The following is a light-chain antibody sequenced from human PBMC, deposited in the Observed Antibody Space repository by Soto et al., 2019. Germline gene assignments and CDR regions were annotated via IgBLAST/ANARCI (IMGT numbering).Light chain of an antibody. Sequence: DIVLTQSPATLSLSPGERATLYCGASQRVSGGFLAWYQQKPGLAPRLLLYATSNRGPGIPDRFRGSGSGTDFTLTITRLEPEDFAVYYCQQFGGSWTFGQGTKVDIK. J-gene: IGKJ1*01. CDR3: QQFGGSWT. V-gene: IGKV3D-20*01. CDR2: ATS. CDR1: QRVSGGF.